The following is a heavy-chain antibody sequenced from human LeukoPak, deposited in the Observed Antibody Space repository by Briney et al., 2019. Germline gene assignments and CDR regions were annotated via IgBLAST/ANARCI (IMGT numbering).Heavy chain of an antibody. J-gene: IGHJ4*02. CDR1: GYSISSGYY. CDR3: ARLGNYYDSSGFDY. Sequence: SETLSLTCAVSGYSISSGYYWGWIRQPPGKGLEWIGSIYHSGSTYYNPSLKSRVSISVDTSKNQFSLRLSSVTAADTVVYCCARLGNYYDSSGFDYWGQGTLVTVSS. CDR2: IYHSGST. D-gene: IGHD3-22*01. V-gene: IGHV4-38-2*01.